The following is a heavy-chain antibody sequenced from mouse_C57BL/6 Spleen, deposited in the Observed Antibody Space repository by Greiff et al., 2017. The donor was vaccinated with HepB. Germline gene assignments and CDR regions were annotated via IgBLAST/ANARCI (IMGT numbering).Heavy chain of an antibody. Sequence: DVKLQESGPGLVKPSQSLSLTCSVTGYSITSGYYWNWIRKFPGNKLEWMGYISYDGSNNYNPSLKNRISITRDTSKNQFFLKLNSVTTEDTATYYCAREGDYDGRTFDYWGQGTTLTVSS. CDR1: GYSITSGYY. D-gene: IGHD2-4*01. CDR3: AREGDYDGRTFDY. CDR2: ISYDGSN. J-gene: IGHJ2*01. V-gene: IGHV3-6*01.